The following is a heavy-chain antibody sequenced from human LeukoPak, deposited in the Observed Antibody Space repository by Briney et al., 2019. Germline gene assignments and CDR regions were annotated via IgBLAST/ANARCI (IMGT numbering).Heavy chain of an antibody. CDR1: GFTFSSYD. CDR2: ISGRGDKT. CDR3: AXXXXXXXXXXW. J-gene: IGHJ5*01. V-gene: IGHV3-23*01. Sequence: GGSLRLSCAASGFTFSSYDMSWVRQAPGKGLEWVSSISGRGDKTYYADFVKGRLTISRDNSKNTLYLQMNSLRVEDTAVYYCAXXXXXXXXXXW.